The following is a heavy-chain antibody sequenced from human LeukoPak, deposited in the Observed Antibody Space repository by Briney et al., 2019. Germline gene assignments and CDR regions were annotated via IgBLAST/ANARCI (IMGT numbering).Heavy chain of an antibody. CDR2: IYSGGST. D-gene: IGHD3-10*01. Sequence: GGSLRLSCAASGFTVSSNYMSWVRQAPGKGLEWVSVIYSGGSTYYADSVKGRFTISRDNSKNTLYLQMNSLRAEDTAVYYCARDPISGSHSFDPWGQGTLVTVSS. V-gene: IGHV3-66*01. CDR3: ARDPISGSHSFDP. J-gene: IGHJ5*02. CDR1: GFTVSSNY.